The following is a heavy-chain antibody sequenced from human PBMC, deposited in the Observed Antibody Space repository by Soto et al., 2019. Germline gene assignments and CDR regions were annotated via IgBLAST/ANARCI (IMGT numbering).Heavy chain of an antibody. CDR3: ARVQLAVYIDY. CDR2: INADNGNT. V-gene: IGHV1-3*01. Sequence: QVQLVQSGAEVKKPGASVKVSCKASGYTFTSYAMHWVRQAPGQRLEWMGWINADNGNTKYSQKFQGRVTITRDTSASTAYMELSSLRSEDTAVYYCARVQLAVYIDYWGQGTLVTVSS. J-gene: IGHJ4*02. CDR1: GYTFTSYA. D-gene: IGHD6-13*01.